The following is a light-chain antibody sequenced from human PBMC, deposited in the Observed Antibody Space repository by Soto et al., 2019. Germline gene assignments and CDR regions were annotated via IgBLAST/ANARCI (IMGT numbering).Light chain of an antibody. CDR3: QQRGDWPRT. Sequence: EIVLTQSPATLSLSPGERATLTCRASQSVSSNLAWYQQKPGQAPRLLIYDASNRATGIPARFSGSGSGIDFTLTISSLEPEDFAIYYCQQRGDWPRTFGQGTKVEI. CDR2: DAS. J-gene: IGKJ2*01. CDR1: QSVSSN. V-gene: IGKV3-11*01.